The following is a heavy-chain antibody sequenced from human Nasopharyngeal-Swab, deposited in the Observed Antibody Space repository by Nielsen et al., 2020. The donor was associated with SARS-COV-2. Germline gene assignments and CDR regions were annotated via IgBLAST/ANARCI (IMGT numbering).Heavy chain of an antibody. D-gene: IGHD5-18*01. CDR1: GGTFSSYA. CDR3: ARVRPPGYSYGGYYYYGMDV. J-gene: IGHJ6*02. V-gene: IGHV1-69*13. CDR2: IIPIFGTA. Sequence: SVKVSCKASGGTFSSYAISWVRQAPGQGREWMGGIIPIFGTANYAQKFQGRVTITADESTSTAYMELSSLRSEDTAVYYCARVRPPGYSYGGYYYYGMDVWGQGTTVTVSS.